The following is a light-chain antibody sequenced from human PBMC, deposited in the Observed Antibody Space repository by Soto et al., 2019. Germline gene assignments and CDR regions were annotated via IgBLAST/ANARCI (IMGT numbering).Light chain of an antibody. Sequence: QSALTQPPSASGSPGQSVTISCTGASSDVGGYNYVSWYQQHPGKAPKLMIYEVNKRPSGVPDRFSGSKFGNTASLTVSGLQGEDEADYYCCSHAGSYTFRVFGTGTKLTVL. CDR2: EVN. V-gene: IGLV2-8*01. CDR3: CSHAGSYTFRV. CDR1: SSDVGGYNY. J-gene: IGLJ1*01.